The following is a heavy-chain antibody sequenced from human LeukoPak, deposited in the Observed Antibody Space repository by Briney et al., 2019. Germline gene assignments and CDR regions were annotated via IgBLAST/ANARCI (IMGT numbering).Heavy chain of an antibody. CDR1: GGSFSGYY. CDR2: INHSGSA. V-gene: IGHV4-34*01. Sequence: SETLSLTCAVYGGSFSGYYWSWIRQPPGKGLEWIGEINHSGSANYNASLKSRVTISVDTSKNHFSLRLSSVTAADTAVYYCARVGIVATTTRFRYYFDCWGQGTLVTVSS. J-gene: IGHJ4*02. D-gene: IGHD5-12*01. CDR3: ARVGIVATTTRFRYYFDC.